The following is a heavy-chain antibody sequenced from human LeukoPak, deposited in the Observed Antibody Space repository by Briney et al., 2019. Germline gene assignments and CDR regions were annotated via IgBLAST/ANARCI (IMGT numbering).Heavy chain of an antibody. CDR2: ISAYNGNT. J-gene: IGHJ6*02. CDR3: ARDLQNILTGYYPGYYYGMDV. Sequence: AASVKVSCKASGYTFTSYGISWVRQAPGQGLEWMGWISAYNGNTNYAQKLQGRVTITRDTSASTAYMELSSLRSEDTAVYYCARDLQNILTGYYPGYYYGMDVWGQGTTVTVSS. D-gene: IGHD3-9*01. CDR1: GYTFTSYG. V-gene: IGHV1-18*01.